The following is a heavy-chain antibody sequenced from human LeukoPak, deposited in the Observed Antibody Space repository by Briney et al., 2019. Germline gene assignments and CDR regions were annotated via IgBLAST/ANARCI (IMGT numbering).Heavy chain of an antibody. V-gene: IGHV3-74*01. CDR1: GFTFSSYW. CDR3: ATANSGPDI. J-gene: IGHJ3*02. CDR2: ISADGSYT. Sequence: GGSLRLSCAASGFTFSSYWMHWVRQAPGKGLVWATRISADGSYTLYADSVKGRFTISRDNAKNTLYLQMNSLRAEDTAAYYCATANSGPDIWGQGTTVTVSS. D-gene: IGHD1-1*01.